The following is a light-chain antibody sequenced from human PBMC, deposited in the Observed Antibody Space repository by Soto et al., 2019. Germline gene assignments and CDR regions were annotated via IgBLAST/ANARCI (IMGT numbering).Light chain of an antibody. CDR1: QGIYKY. V-gene: IGKV1-27*01. Sequence: DIQMTQSPSSLSASVGDTVTITCRASQGIYKYLAWYQQKSGQVPKLLIYGVSTLQSGVPSRFSGSGSGTDFTLTISSLQPEDVATYYCQKYNNAPWTFGQGTKVDI. J-gene: IGKJ1*01. CDR3: QKYNNAPWT. CDR2: GVS.